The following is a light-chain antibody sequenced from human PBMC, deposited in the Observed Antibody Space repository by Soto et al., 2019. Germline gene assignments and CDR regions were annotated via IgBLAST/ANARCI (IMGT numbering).Light chain of an antibody. J-gene: IGKJ1*01. CDR3: QQYAGSPPWT. CDR1: QSVSSY. CDR2: DAS. Sequence: EIVLTQSPGTLSLSPGERATLSCRASQSVSSYLAWFQQKPGQAPRLLIYDASTRATGIPVRFSGSGSGTEFTLTISSLQSEDFAVYYCQQYAGSPPWTFGQGTKVDIK. V-gene: IGKV3-20*01.